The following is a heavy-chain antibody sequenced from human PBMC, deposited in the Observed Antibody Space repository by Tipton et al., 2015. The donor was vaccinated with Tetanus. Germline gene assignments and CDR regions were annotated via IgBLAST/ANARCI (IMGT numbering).Heavy chain of an antibody. CDR2: IYYSGRT. J-gene: IGHJ4*02. D-gene: IGHD3-10*01. V-gene: IGHV4-31*03. CDR1: GGSISSGGYY. CDR3: ARDRGVSRGVDY. Sequence: TLSLTCTVSGGSISSGGYYWSWIRQHPGKGLEWIGYIYYSGRTYYNPSLKSRVTISVVTSKNQFSLKLSSVTAADTAVYYCARDRGVSRGVDYWGQGTLVTVSS.